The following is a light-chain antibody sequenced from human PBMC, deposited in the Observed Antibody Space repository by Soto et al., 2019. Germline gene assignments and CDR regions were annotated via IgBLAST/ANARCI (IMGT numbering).Light chain of an antibody. CDR1: QGLNRN. V-gene: IGKV3-15*01. Sequence: ETVLTQSPATLSVSPGETATLSCTTSQGLNRNLAWYQQKLGQAPRVLIYGASTRAAGIPARFSGSGSGTEFILTISSLQSEDFAVDYCHEYNTCPWTFGQGTKVEIK. CDR3: HEYNTCPWT. J-gene: IGKJ1*01. CDR2: GAS.